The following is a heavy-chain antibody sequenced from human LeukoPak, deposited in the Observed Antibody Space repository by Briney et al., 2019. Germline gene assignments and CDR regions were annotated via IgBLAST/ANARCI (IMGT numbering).Heavy chain of an antibody. CDR2: INPNSGGT. Sequence: ASVKVSCKXSGYTFTSYYMHWVRQSPGQGLEWMGWINPNSGGTNYSQKFQGRVTMTRDTSISTAYMELSRLRSDDTAVYYCARGGSTSYRRGRWFDPWGQGTLVTVSS. CDR1: GYTFTSYY. CDR3: ARGGSTSYRRGRWFDP. J-gene: IGHJ5*02. D-gene: IGHD2-2*01. V-gene: IGHV1-2*02.